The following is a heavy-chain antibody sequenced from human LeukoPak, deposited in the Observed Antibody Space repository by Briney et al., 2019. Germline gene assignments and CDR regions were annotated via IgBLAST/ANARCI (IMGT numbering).Heavy chain of an antibody. Sequence: PSETLSLTCAVYGGSFSSSNWWSWVRQPPGKGLEWIGEIYHSGSTNYNPSLKSRVTISVDKSKNQFSLNLSSVTAADTALYYCARASHWNQLHYFDYWGQGTLVTVSS. J-gene: IGHJ4*02. V-gene: IGHV4-4*02. CDR2: IYHSGST. D-gene: IGHD1-1*01. CDR1: GGSFSSSNW. CDR3: ARASHWNQLHYFDY.